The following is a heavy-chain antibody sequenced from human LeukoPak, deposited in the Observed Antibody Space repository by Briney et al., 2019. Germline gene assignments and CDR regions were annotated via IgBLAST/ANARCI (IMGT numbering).Heavy chain of an antibody. Sequence: SETLSLTCTVSGGSISSYYWSWIRQPAGKGLEWIGRIYTSGSTNYNPSLKSRVTMSVDTPKNQFSLKLSSVTAADTAVYYCARDNEWELPNWFDPWGQGTLVTVSS. V-gene: IGHV4-4*07. D-gene: IGHD1-26*01. CDR2: IYTSGST. J-gene: IGHJ5*02. CDR3: ARDNEWELPNWFDP. CDR1: GGSISSYY.